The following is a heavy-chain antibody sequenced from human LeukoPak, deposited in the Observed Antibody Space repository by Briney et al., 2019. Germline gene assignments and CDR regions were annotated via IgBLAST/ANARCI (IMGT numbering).Heavy chain of an antibody. CDR2: LHSGGES. CDR3: AGGRFDY. CDR1: GFTVSSTF. V-gene: IGHV3-53*01. J-gene: IGHJ4*02. Sequence: GGSLRLSCTASGFTVSSTFMSWVRQAPGKGLEWVSSLHSGGESYYADSVKGRCTISRDESKNTVYLQVASLRVEDTAVYSCAGGRFDYWGQGILATVSS.